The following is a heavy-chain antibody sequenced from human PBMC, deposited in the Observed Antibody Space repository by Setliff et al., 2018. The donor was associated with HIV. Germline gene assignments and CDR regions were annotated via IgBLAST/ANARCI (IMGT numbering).Heavy chain of an antibody. D-gene: IGHD5-12*01. CDR3: ARGLVVVTDSDYDTNYYYYYYMDV. V-gene: IGHV4-31*03. CDR2: IYYSGRT. CDR1: GGSISSGGYY. Sequence: SETLSLTCTVSGGSISSGGYYWSWIRQHPGKGLEWIGYIYYSGRTYYNPSLKSRVTISIDTSKNQFSLKLSSVTAADTAVYYCARGLVVVTDSDYDTNYYYYYYMDVWGKGTTVTVSS. J-gene: IGHJ6*03.